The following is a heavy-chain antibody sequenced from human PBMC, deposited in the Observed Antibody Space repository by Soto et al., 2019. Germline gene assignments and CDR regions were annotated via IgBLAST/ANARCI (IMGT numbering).Heavy chain of an antibody. Sequence: GGSLRLSCAASGFTFSNFAMNWVRQAPGKGLEWVSGISGSGDSTYYADSVKGRFTISRDNSKNTLYLQMDSLRAEDTAVYYCTARSGWYNALDIWGQGTMVTVSS. CDR1: GFTFSNFA. D-gene: IGHD6-19*01. CDR2: ISGSGDST. J-gene: IGHJ3*02. CDR3: TARSGWYNALDI. V-gene: IGHV3-23*01.